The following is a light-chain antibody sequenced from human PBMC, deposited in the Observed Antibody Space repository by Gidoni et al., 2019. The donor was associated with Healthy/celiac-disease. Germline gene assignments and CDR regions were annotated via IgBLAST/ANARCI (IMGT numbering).Light chain of an antibody. V-gene: IGLV3-19*01. CDR2: GKN. J-gene: IGLJ3*02. CDR3: NSRDSSGNHQHWV. CDR1: SLRSYY. Sequence: SSELTQDPAVSVALGQTVRITCQGDSLRSYYASWYQQKPGQAPVLFIYGKNNRPSGIPDRFSGSSSGNTASLTITGAQAEDEADYYCNSRDSSGNHQHWVFGGGTKLTVL.